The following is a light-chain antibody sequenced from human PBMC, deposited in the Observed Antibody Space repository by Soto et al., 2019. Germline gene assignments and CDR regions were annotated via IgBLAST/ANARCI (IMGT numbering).Light chain of an antibody. CDR2: RNT. CDR1: SSNIGAGYD. V-gene: IGLV1-40*01. Sequence: QSVLTQPPSLSGAPGQRVTISCTGGSSNIGAGYDVHWYQQVPGTAPKLLIFRNTNRPSGVPDRFSGSKSGTSASLAITGLQAEDEADYYCQSYDSSLREGSFGTGTKVTVL. J-gene: IGLJ1*01. CDR3: QSYDSSLREGS.